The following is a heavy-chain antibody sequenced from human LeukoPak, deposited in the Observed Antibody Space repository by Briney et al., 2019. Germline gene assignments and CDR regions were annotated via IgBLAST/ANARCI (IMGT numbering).Heavy chain of an antibody. CDR2: ISSSSSYI. D-gene: IGHD2-2*02. V-gene: IGHV3-21*01. CDR1: GYTFTSYD. CDR3: ARAPPYCSSTSCYTGWFDP. J-gene: IGHJ5*02. Sequence: SCKASGYTFTSYDINWVRQAPGKGLEWVSSISSSSSYIYYADSVKGRFTISRDNAKNSLYLQMNSLRAEDTAVYYCARAPPYCSSTSCYTGWFDPWGQGTLVTVSS.